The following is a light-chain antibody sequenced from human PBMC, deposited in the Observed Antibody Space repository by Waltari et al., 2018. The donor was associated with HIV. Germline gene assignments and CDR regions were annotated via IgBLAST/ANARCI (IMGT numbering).Light chain of an antibody. V-gene: IGLV2-14*03. CDR2: NVX. CDR3: SSYTSSGPRYVL. J-gene: IGLJ2*01. Sequence: ALXXPXXXXGSXGQXITISCXGTXGXVGGYNFVHWHQKHPGNAPKLILYNVXXRPSGVSIRFSGXXSAXTASLTISGLQVEDEADYFCSSYTSSGPRYVLFGGGTRLTVL. CDR1: XGXVGGYNF.